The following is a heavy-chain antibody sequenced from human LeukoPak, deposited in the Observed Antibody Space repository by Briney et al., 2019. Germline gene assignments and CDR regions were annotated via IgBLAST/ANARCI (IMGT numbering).Heavy chain of an antibody. Sequence: GGSLRLSCAASGFTFSSYAMHWVRQAPGKGLEWVAVISYDGSNKYYADSVKGRFTISRDNAKNSLYLQMNSLRAEDTAVYYCARDGKLVVTPTDAFDIWGQGTMVTVSS. D-gene: IGHD4-23*01. CDR2: ISYDGSNK. CDR1: GFTFSSYA. V-gene: IGHV3-30-3*01. J-gene: IGHJ3*02. CDR3: ARDGKLVVTPTDAFDI.